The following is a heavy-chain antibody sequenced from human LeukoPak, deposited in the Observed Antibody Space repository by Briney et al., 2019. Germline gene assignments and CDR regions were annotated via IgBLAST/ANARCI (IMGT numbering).Heavy chain of an antibody. Sequence: SETLSLTCSVSGDSISDYFWGWIRQPPGKGLEWIGHVYYIGKPTCSPSLESRVSISVDTSKNQFSLELTSVTAADTAVYYCARRFRTGGDLHHDAYDVWGQGTVVTVSS. D-gene: IGHD3-16*01. CDR1: GDSISDYF. CDR2: VYYIGKP. V-gene: IGHV4-59*12. CDR3: ARRFRTGGDLHHDAYDV. J-gene: IGHJ3*01.